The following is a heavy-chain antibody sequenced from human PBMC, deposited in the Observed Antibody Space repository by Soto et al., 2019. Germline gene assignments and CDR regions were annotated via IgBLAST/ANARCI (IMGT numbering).Heavy chain of an antibody. CDR2: IYPGESDT. V-gene: IGHV5-51*01. CDR1: GYSFATYS. CDR3: ARPLGATTFIDY. Sequence: GESLKISCKGSGYSFATYSIVWVRQMPGKGLEWMGIIYPGESDTRYSPSFQGQVTITADKSISTAYLQWSSLKASDTAMYYCARPLGATTFIDYWGQGTLVTVSS. D-gene: IGHD1-26*01. J-gene: IGHJ4*02.